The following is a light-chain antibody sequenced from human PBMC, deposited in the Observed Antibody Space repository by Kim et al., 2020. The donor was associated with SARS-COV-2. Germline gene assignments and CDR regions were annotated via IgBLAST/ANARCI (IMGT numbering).Light chain of an antibody. J-gene: IGKJ1*01. Sequence: ASVGDRVNITCRASQGIGNYLAWYQQKPGKLPDLLIYAASAWQPGVPFRFSGSGSGTDFTLTINSLQPEDVATYFCQKYNSAPWTFGQGTKVEIK. CDR2: AAS. V-gene: IGKV1-27*01. CDR3: QKYNSAPWT. CDR1: QGIGNY.